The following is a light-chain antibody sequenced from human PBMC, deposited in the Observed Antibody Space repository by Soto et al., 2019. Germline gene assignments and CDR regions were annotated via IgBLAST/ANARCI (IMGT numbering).Light chain of an antibody. V-gene: IGKV3-11*01. Sequence: EIVLAQSPGTLSLSPGERATLSCRASQSVSNNYLAWYQQKPGHAPMLLIYGASNRATGIPARFSGSGSGTDFTLTISSLEPEAFAVYYCQQRSNWPPPLTFGGGTKVDIK. CDR1: QSVSNNY. CDR2: GAS. CDR3: QQRSNWPPPLT. J-gene: IGKJ4*01.